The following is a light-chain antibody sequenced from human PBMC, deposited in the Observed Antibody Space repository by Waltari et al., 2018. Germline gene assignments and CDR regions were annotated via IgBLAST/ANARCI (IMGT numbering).Light chain of an antibody. Sequence: ESVLTQSPGTLSSSPGERATLSCSASQTVSNNYLAWYQQKPGQAPRLHIYDASSRATGIPDRFSGSGSGTDFTLTIRRLEPEDFAMYYCQQYGTSLIFGGGSKVEI. CDR3: QQYGTSLI. CDR2: DAS. J-gene: IGKJ4*01. V-gene: IGKV3-20*01. CDR1: QTVSNNY.